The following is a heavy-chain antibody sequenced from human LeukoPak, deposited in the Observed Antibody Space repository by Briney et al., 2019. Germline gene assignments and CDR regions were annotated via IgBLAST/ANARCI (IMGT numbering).Heavy chain of an antibody. CDR2: ISAHNGNT. V-gene: IGHV1-18*01. CDR3: ARDQSLVAYSSTWFDY. Sequence: ASVKVSCKASGYSFSNYGINWVRQAPGQGLEWMGWISAHNGNTQYAREIQGRATMTTDTLTSTAYMELRSLRSDDTAVYYCARDQSLVAYSSTWFDYWGQGTPVTVSS. CDR1: GYSFSNYG. J-gene: IGHJ4*02. D-gene: IGHD6-13*01.